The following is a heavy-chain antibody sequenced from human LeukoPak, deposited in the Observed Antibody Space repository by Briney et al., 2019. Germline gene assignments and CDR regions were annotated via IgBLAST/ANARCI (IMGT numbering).Heavy chain of an antibody. J-gene: IGHJ4*02. Sequence: ASVKVSCKASGYTFTSYGISWVRQAPGQGLEWMGWISGYNGNTVYAQMFQDRVTMTTDTSTSTAYMEVTNLRSDDTAMYFCARSGHCSGADCYAEGIDYWGQGTLVTVSS. CDR3: ARSGHCSGADCYAEGIDY. CDR2: ISGYNGNT. V-gene: IGHV1-18*01. D-gene: IGHD2-2*01. CDR1: GYTFTSYG.